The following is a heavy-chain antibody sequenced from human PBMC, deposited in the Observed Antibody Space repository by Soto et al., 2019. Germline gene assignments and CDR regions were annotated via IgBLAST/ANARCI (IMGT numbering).Heavy chain of an antibody. CDR2: ISYDGSNK. CDR3: ARGGLDPYYYGMDV. Sequence: QVQLVESGGGVVQPGRSLRLSCAASGFTFSSYAMHWVRQAPGKGLEWVAVISYDGSNKYYADSVKGRFTISRDNSKNTLYLQMNSLRAEDTAVYYCARGGLDPYYYGMDVWGQGTTVTVSS. J-gene: IGHJ6*02. D-gene: IGHD1-1*01. CDR1: GFTFSSYA. V-gene: IGHV3-30-3*01.